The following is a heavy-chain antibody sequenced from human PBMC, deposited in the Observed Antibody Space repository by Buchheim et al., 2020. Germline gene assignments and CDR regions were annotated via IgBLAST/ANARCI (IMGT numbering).Heavy chain of an antibody. Sequence: EVQLVESGGGLVQPGGSLRLSCAASGFTFSSYSMNWVREAPGKGLEWVSYISSSSRTIYYADSVKGRFTISRDNVKNSLYLQMNSLRAEDTAVYYCARVFLYGGNSDWGQGTL. V-gene: IGHV3-48*01. CDR1: GFTFSSYS. CDR3: ARVFLYGGNSD. CDR2: ISSSSRTI. J-gene: IGHJ4*02. D-gene: IGHD4-23*01.